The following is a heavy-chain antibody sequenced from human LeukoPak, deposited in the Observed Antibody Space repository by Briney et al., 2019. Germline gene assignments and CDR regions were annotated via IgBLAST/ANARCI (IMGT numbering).Heavy chain of an antibody. CDR3: ARGGGEQWLVRRYYFDY. D-gene: IGHD6-19*01. CDR2: ISAYNGNT. Sequence: ASVKVSCKASGYTFTCYGISWVRQAPGQGLEWMGWISAYNGNTNYAQRLQGRVTMTTDTSTSTAYMELRSLRSDDTAVYYCARGGGEQWLVRRYYFDYWGQGTLVTVSS. V-gene: IGHV1-18*04. CDR1: GYTFTCYG. J-gene: IGHJ4*02.